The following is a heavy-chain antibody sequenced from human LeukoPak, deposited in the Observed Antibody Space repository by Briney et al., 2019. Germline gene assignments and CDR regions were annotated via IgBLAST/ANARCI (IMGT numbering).Heavy chain of an antibody. D-gene: IGHD2-2*02. J-gene: IGHJ6*02. Sequence: SETLSLTCTVSGGSISSCYWSWIRQPPGKGLGWIGYIYYSGSTNYNPSLKSRVTISVDTSKNQFSLKLSSVTAADTAVYYCARSNQPDIVVVPAAIDYYGMDVWGQGTTVTVSS. CDR2: IYYSGST. CDR3: ARSNQPDIVVVPAAIDYYGMDV. V-gene: IGHV4-59*01. CDR1: GGSISSCY.